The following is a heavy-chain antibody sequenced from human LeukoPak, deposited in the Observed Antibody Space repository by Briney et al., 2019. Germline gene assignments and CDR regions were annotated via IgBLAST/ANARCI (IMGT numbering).Heavy chain of an antibody. D-gene: IGHD2-2*01. CDR3: ARTSYCSSTSCLDY. Sequence: PSETLSLTCTVSGGSISSGDYYWSWIRQPPGKGLEWIGYIYYSGSTYYNPSLKSRVTISVDTSKNQFSLKLSSVTAADTAVYYCARTSYCSSTSCLDYWGQGTLVTVSS. CDR1: GGSISSGDYY. CDR2: IYYSGST. V-gene: IGHV4-30-4*08. J-gene: IGHJ4*02.